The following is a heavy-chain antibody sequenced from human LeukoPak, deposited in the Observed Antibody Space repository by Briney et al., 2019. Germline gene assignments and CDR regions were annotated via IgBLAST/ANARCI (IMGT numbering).Heavy chain of an antibody. CDR3: ARGLRYCSGGSCSY. V-gene: IGHV3-11*04. CDR2: ITSTGATI. D-gene: IGHD2-15*01. CDR1: GFTFSDYY. J-gene: IGHJ4*02. Sequence: GGSLRLSCAASGFTFSDYYMTWIRQAPGKGLEWVSHITSTGATIYYADSVKGRFTIARDNAKNSLSLQMNSLRAEDSAVYYCARGLRYCSGGSCSYWGQGTLVTVSS.